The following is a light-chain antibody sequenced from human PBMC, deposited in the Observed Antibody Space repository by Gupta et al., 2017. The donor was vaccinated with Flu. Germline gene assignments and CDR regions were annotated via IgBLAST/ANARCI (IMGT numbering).Light chain of an antibody. CDR1: SSDIGVNT. V-gene: IGLV1-44*01. CDR3: ATWDDSLNGRGV. Sequence: SSDIGVNTVNWYQQLPGAAPKLLIYKNNQRPSGVPDRFSGSKSGTSASLAISGLQSEDEADYYCATWDDSLNGRGVVGAGTKLTVL. J-gene: IGLJ3*02. CDR2: KNN.